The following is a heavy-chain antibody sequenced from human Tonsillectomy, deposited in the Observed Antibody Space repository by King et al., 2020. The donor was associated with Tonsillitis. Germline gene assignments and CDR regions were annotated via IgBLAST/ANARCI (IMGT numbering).Heavy chain of an antibody. CDR2: ISGSGGST. CDR3: AKDHDSSAYPLPEYFQH. V-gene: IGHV3-23*04. CDR1: GFTFSSYA. Sequence: VQLVESGGGLVQPGGSLRLSCAASGFTFSSYAMSWVRQAPGKGLEWVSAISGSGGSTYYADSVKGRFTISRDNSKNTLYLQMNSLRAEDTAVYYCAKDHDSSAYPLPEYFQHWGQGTLVTVSS. D-gene: IGHD3-22*01. J-gene: IGHJ1*01.